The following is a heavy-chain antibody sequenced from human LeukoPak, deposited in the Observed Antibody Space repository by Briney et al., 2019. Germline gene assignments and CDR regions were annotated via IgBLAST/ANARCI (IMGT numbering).Heavy chain of an antibody. V-gene: IGHV4-39*02. CDR3: ARDKRADEGSKFDY. J-gene: IGHJ4*02. D-gene: IGHD1-26*01. CDR1: GGSISGSSYF. CDR2: IYYSGST. Sequence: SETLSLTCTVSGGSISGSSYFWGWIRQPPGKGLEWIGSIYYSGSTYYNPSLKSRVTISVDTSKNQFSLKLSSVTAADTAVYYCARDKRADEGSKFDYWGQGTLVTVSS.